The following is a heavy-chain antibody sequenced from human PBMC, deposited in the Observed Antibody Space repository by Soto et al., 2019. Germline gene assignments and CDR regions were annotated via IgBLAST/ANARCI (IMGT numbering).Heavy chain of an antibody. V-gene: IGHV1-18*01. CDR3: AREDIQDIVVVVVAPEGLGY. D-gene: IGHD2-15*01. CDR2: ISGYNGNS. Sequence: QVQLVQSGAEVKKPGASVKVSCKASGYTFTSYGISWVRQAPGQGLEWMGRISGYNGNSNYAQNLQGRVTMTTDTSTGTAYMELRSLRSDDTAVYYCAREDIQDIVVVVVAPEGLGYWGQGTLVTVSS. J-gene: IGHJ4*02. CDR1: GYTFTSYG.